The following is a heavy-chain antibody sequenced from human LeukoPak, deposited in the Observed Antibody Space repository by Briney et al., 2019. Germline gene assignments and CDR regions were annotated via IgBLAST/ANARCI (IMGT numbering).Heavy chain of an antibody. CDR3: AKAASSSWPSYYYGMDI. J-gene: IGHJ6*02. Sequence: GGSLRLSCAASGFIFSSYSMSWVRQAPGMGLEWVSVITGSGGNTYYADSVKGRFTISKDNSKNTVYLQMSSLRVDDTAVYYCAKAASSSWPSYYYGMDIWGQGTTVTVSS. CDR2: ITGSGGNT. D-gene: IGHD6-13*01. V-gene: IGHV3-23*01. CDR1: GFIFSSYS.